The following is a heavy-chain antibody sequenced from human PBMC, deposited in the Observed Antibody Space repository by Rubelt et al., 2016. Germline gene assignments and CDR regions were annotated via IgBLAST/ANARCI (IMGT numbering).Heavy chain of an antibody. CDR3: AKRRDGQADLDY. V-gene: IGHV3-30*18. Sequence: GGGVVQPGRSLRLSCAVSGFTFKNHGMHWVRQAPGKGLEWVTVISYDGSDKYYADSVKGRFTISRDNSKNTLYLQMNSLRAEDTAVYYCAKRRDGQADLDYWGQGTLVTVSS. CDR1: GFTFKNHG. J-gene: IGHJ4*02. CDR2: ISYDGSDK.